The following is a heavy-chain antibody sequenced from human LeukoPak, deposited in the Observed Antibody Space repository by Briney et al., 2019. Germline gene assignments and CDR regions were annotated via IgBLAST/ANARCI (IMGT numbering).Heavy chain of an antibody. CDR2: ISTYNGNT. CDR1: GYTFTTYG. D-gene: IGHD3-10*01. Sequence: ASVKVSCKASGYTFTTYGISWVRQAPGQGLEWMGWISTYNGNTNYAQKFQGRVTMTTDTSTSTVYMDLRSLRSDDTAVYYCARVSRRFGGLGAFDIWGQGTMVTVSS. J-gene: IGHJ3*02. CDR3: ARVSRRFGGLGAFDI. V-gene: IGHV1-18*01.